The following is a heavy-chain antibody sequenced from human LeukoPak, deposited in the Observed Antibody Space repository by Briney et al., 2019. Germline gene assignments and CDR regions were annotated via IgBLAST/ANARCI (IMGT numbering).Heavy chain of an antibody. Sequence: GGSLRLSCAASGFTFNNYWMSWVRQAPGKRLEWVANIKEDGSEIYYVDSVKGRFTISRDNTKNSVYLQMNSLRAEDTAVYYCTRQLGGSGSHWGQGTLVTVSS. CDR3: TRQLGGSGSH. CDR2: IKEDGSEI. CDR1: GFTFNNYW. J-gene: IGHJ4*02. V-gene: IGHV3-7*01. D-gene: IGHD3-10*01.